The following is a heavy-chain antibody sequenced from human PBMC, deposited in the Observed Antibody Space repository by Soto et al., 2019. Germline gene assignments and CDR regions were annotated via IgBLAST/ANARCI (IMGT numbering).Heavy chain of an antibody. Sequence: SETLSLTCAVYGGSFSGYYWSWIRQPPGKGLEWIGEINHSGSTNYNPSLKSRVTISVDTSKNQFSLKLSSVTAADTAVYYCARTRYYDFWSGYYNTPRPRAFDIWGQGTMVTVSS. CDR1: GGSFSGYY. CDR3: ARTRYYDFWSGYYNTPRPRAFDI. D-gene: IGHD3-3*01. CDR2: INHSGST. V-gene: IGHV4-34*01. J-gene: IGHJ3*02.